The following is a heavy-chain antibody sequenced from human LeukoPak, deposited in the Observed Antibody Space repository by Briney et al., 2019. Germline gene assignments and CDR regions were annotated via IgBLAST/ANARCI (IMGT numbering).Heavy chain of an antibody. CDR3: ARRGVGATTANWFDP. V-gene: IGHV4-39*01. J-gene: IGHJ5*02. CDR1: DGSISSSSYY. D-gene: IGHD1-26*01. CDR2: IYYSGST. Sequence: PSETLSLTCTVSDGSISSSSYYWGWIRQPPGKGLEWIGSIYYSGSTYYNPSLKSRVTISVDTSKNQFSLKLSSVTAADTAVYYCARRGVGATTANWFDPWGQGTLVTVSS.